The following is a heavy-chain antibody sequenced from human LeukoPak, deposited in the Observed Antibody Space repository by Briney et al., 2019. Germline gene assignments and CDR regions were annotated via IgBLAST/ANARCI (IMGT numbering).Heavy chain of an antibody. V-gene: IGHV3-23*01. CDR2: ISGGGSGT. CDR3: AKDGGLWVSAHWGDS. CDR1: GLTFSSYA. D-gene: IGHD7-27*01. J-gene: IGHJ4*02. Sequence: GGSLRLSCAASGLTFSSYAMIWVRQAPGKGLEWVSSISGGGSGTYYADSVKGRFTVSRDNSKNTLFLQMNSLRAEDTAVYYCAKDGGLWVSAHWGDSWGRGTLVTVSS.